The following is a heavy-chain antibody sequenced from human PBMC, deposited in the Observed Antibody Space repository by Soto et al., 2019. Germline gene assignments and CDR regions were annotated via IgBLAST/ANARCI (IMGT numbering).Heavy chain of an antibody. Sequence: PSETLSLTFTVSGGSISSYDWSWIRQPPGKGLEWIGYIYYSGSTNYNPSLKSRVTISVDTSKNQFSLKLSSVTAADTAVYYCARVWGGAFDIWGQGTMVTVSS. CDR1: GGSISSYD. D-gene: IGHD3-10*01. CDR2: IYYSGST. V-gene: IGHV4-59*01. J-gene: IGHJ3*02. CDR3: ARVWGGAFDI.